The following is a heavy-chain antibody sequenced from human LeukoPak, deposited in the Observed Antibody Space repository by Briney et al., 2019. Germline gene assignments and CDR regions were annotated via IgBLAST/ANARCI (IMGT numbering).Heavy chain of an antibody. CDR2: IGASGEST. D-gene: IGHD6-25*01. V-gene: IGHV3-23*01. CDR1: GFTFSVAA. Sequence: PGGSLRLSCAASGFTFSVAAMTWVRQAPGKGLEWVSLIGASGESTYYADSVKGRFTVSRDIARNSLFLQMNSLTVGDTAVYYCARVSASTLDIWGQGTMVTV. J-gene: IGHJ3*02. CDR3: ARVSASTLDI.